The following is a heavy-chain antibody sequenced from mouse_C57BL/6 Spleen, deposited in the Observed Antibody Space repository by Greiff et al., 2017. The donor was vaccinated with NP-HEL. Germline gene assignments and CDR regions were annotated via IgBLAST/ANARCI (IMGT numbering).Heavy chain of an antibody. CDR2: ISSGGSYT. J-gene: IGHJ1*03. CDR1: GFTFSSYG. Sequence: EVQRVESGGDLVKPGGSLKLSCAASGFTFSSYGMSWVRQTPDKRLEWVATISSGGSYTYYPDSVKGRITISRDNAKNTLYLQMSRLKSEDTAVYECERRGSTVVATVFDVWGTGTTVTVSS. CDR3: ERRGSTVVATVFDV. V-gene: IGHV5-6*01. D-gene: IGHD1-1*01.